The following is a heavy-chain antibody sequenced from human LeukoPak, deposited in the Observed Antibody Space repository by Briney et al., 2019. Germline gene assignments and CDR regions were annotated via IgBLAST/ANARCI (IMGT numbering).Heavy chain of an antibody. CDR1: GYTFTGYY. CDR2: TNPNSGGT. CDR3: ARVRIAAAGTSNY. J-gene: IGHJ4*02. D-gene: IGHD6-13*01. V-gene: IGHV1-2*06. Sequence: ASVKVSCKASGYTFTGYYMHWVRQAPGQGLEWMGRTNPNSGGTNYAQKFQGRVTMTRDTSISTAYMELSRLRSDDTAVYYCARVRIAAAGTSNYWGQGTLVTVSS.